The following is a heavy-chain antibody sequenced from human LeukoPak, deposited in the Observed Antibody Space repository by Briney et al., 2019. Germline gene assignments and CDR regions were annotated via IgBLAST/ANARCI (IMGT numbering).Heavy chain of an antibody. J-gene: IGHJ6*02. CDR2: ISSSGSTT. CDR3: ARVSTMVRRAMDV. D-gene: IGHD3-10*01. V-gene: IGHV3-48*02. Sequence: GGSLRLSCAASGFIFSNYSMNWVRQAPGKGLEWVSYISSSGSTTSYADSVKGRFTISRDNAKNSLFLLMNSLRDEDTAVYFCARVSTMVRRAMDVWGQGTTVTVSS. CDR1: GFIFSNYS.